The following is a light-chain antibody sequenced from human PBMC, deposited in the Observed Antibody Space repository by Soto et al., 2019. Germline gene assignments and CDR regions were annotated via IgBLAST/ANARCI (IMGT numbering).Light chain of an antibody. Sequence: DIQLTQSPSFLSASVGDRVTITCRASQGISSYLAWYQQKPGKAPKLLIYAASTLHSGVPSRFSGSGSGTEFTLPISSLQPEDFATYYCQQLNSSPRTFGQGTKVEIK. CDR3: QQLNSSPRT. CDR2: AAS. V-gene: IGKV1-9*01. J-gene: IGKJ1*01. CDR1: QGISSY.